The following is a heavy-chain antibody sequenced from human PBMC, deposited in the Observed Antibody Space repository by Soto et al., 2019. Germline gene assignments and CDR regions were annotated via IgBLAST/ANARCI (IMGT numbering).Heavy chain of an antibody. V-gene: IGHV1-18*01. CDR2: ISGYNGNT. J-gene: IGHJ6*02. CDR3: AREGPAPYYYYGMDV. CDR1: GYSFTTYG. Sequence: QVQLVQSRGEVKKPGASVKVSCKTSGYSFTTYGISWVPQAPGQGLEWMGWISGYNGNTNYAQNLQGRVTMTTDTSTSTAYMELRSLRSDDTAVYYCAREGPAPYYYYGMDVWGQGSTVTVSS.